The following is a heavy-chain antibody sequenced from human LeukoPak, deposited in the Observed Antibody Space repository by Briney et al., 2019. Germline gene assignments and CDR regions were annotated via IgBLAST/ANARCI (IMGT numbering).Heavy chain of an antibody. J-gene: IGHJ4*02. V-gene: IGHV4-59*01. Sequence: SETLSLTCTVSGGSISSYYWSWIRQPPGKGLEWIGYIYYSGSTNYNPSLMSRVTISVDTSKNQFSLKLSSVTAADTAVYYCARVDSSGYYSSHFDYWGQGTLVTVSS. CDR3: ARVDSSGYYSSHFDY. CDR1: GGSISSYY. D-gene: IGHD3-22*01. CDR2: IYYSGST.